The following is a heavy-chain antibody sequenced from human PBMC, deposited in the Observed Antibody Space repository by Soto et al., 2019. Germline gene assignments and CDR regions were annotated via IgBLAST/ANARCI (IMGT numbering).Heavy chain of an antibody. D-gene: IGHD2-21*02. V-gene: IGHV3-23*01. CDR3: TTWLTAHFDY. CDR2: SSDRRTGNT. J-gene: IGHJ4*02. Sequence: GGSLRLSCAASGFTFSSYTLNWVRRAPGKGLEWVATSSDRRTGNTHYSDSVRGRFTLSRDYSRNILFLQMGSLRADDTALYYCTTWLTAHFDYWGRGTQVTVSS. CDR1: GFTFSSYT.